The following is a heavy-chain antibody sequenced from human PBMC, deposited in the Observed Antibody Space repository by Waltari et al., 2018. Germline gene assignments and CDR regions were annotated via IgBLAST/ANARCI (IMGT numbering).Heavy chain of an antibody. CDR1: GFTFSSTY. J-gene: IGHJ4*02. CDR3: ARDRKEYYYDSSGYYDY. V-gene: IGHV3-66*02. D-gene: IGHD3-22*01. Sequence: EVQLVESGGGLVQPGGSLRLSCAASGFTFSSTYMSWVRQAQGKGLEWVSVIYSGGSTYYADSVKGRFTISRDNSKNTLYLQMNSLRAEDTAVYYCARDRKEYYYDSSGYYDYWGQGTLVTVSS. CDR2: IYSGGST.